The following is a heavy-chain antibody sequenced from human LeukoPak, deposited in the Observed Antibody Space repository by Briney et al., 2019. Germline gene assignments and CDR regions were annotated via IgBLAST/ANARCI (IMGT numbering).Heavy chain of an antibody. D-gene: IGHD3-10*01. J-gene: IGHJ6*03. V-gene: IGHV3-11*04. CDR3: ARAFNPQYGSGSPDMDV. CDR1: GFTFSDSY. Sequence: GGSLRLSCAASGFTFSDSYMTWVRQAPAQGVEWVAYISGSGHDINYSDSVKGRFTISRDNAKNSLYLQMNSLMTEDTAVYYCARAFNPQYGSGSPDMDVWGKGTTVTISS. CDR2: ISGSGHDI.